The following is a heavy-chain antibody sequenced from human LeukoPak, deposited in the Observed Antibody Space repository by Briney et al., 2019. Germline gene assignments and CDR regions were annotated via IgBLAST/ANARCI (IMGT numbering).Heavy chain of an antibody. D-gene: IGHD4-17*01. J-gene: IGHJ5*02. CDR3: ARVDSYGRTTVTTLCFDP. CDR2: INHSGST. CDR1: GGSFSDYY. Sequence: SETLSLTCAVSGGSFSDYYWSWIRQPPGKGLEWIGEINHSGSTPYNPSLKSRVPISVDTSKNQFSLNLNSVPAADTAVYDCARVDSYGRTTVTTLCFDPWGQGTLVTVSS. V-gene: IGHV4-34*01.